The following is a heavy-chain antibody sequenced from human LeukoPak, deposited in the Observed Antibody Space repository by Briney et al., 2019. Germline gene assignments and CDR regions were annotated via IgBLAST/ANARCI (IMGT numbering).Heavy chain of an antibody. Sequence: GGSLRLSCVGSEVIFSSFGMNWGRQAPGKGLEWGSSINSGSDHIYYSDSVKGRITISRDNAKKSLYLQMNSLRAEDTAVYYCARGGGSYPYYFDYWGQGTPVTVSS. J-gene: IGHJ4*02. CDR3: ARGGGSYPYYFDY. V-gene: IGHV3-21*01. D-gene: IGHD5-12*01. CDR1: EVIFSSFG. CDR2: INSGSDHI.